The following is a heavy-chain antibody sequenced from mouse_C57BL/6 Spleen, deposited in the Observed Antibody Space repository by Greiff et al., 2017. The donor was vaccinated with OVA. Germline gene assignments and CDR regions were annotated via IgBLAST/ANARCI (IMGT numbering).Heavy chain of an antibody. Sequence: EVQVVESGPGLVKPSQSLSLTCSVTGYSITSGYYWNWIRQFPGNKLEWMGYISYDGSNNYNPSLKNRISITRDTSKNQFFLKLNSVTTEDTATYYCARGNDRDAMDYWGQGTSVTVSS. D-gene: IGHD2-12*01. CDR3: ARGNDRDAMDY. V-gene: IGHV3-6*01. CDR2: ISYDGSN. CDR1: GYSITSGYY. J-gene: IGHJ4*01.